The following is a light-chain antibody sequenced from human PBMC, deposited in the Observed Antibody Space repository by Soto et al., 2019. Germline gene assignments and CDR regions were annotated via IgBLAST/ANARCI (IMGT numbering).Light chain of an antibody. CDR3: QKYNSAPPGFT. V-gene: IGKV1-27*01. CDR1: QGISNY. CDR2: AAS. Sequence: DIQLTQSPSSLSASVGDRVTITCRASQGISNYLVWYQQKPGKPPKLLIYAASTLQSGVPSRFSGSGSGTDFTLTISSLQPEDVATYYCQKYNSAPPGFTFGPGTKVDIK. J-gene: IGKJ3*01.